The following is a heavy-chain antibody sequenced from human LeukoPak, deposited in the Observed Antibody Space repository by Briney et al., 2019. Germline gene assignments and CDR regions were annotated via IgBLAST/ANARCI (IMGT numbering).Heavy chain of an antibody. V-gene: IGHV4-59*01. D-gene: IGHD3-3*01. Sequence: SETLSLTCTVSGGSISSYYWSWIRQPPGKGLEWIGYIYYSGSTNYNPSLKSRVTISVDTSKNQFSLKLSTVTAADTAVYYCARFSLWSGYYYYWGQGTLVTVSS. CDR2: IYYSGST. J-gene: IGHJ4*02. CDR1: GGSISSYY. CDR3: ARFSLWSGYYYY.